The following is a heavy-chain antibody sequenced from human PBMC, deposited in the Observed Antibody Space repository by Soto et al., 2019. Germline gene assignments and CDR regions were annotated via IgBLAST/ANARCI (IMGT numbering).Heavy chain of an antibody. Sequence: QLQLQESGPGLVKPSETLSLTCTVSGGSISSSSYYWGWIRQPPGKGLEWIGSIYYSGSTYYNPSLKRRVTISVDTSKNQFSLKLSSVTAADTAVYYCASLVDYYYYMDVWGKGTTVTVSS. CDR2: IYYSGST. CDR3: ASLVDYYYYMDV. V-gene: IGHV4-39*01. CDR1: GGSISSSSYY. D-gene: IGHD6-6*01. J-gene: IGHJ6*03.